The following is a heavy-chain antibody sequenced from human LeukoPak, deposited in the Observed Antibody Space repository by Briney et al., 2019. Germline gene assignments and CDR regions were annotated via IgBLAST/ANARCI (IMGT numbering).Heavy chain of an antibody. CDR1: GVSISSYY. CDR2: IYYSGST. Sequence: SETLSLTCTVSGVSISSYYWNWIRQPPGKGLEWIGYIYYSGSTNYNPSLKSRVTISVDTSKNQFTLKLSSVTAADTAVYYCARGGMGRTIITTFYYFDSWGQGTLVTVSS. D-gene: IGHD2/OR15-2a*01. CDR3: ARGGMGRTIITTFYYFDS. V-gene: IGHV4-59*01. J-gene: IGHJ4*02.